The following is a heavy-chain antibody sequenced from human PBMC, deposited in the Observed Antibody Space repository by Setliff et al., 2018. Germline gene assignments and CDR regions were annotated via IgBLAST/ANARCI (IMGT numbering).Heavy chain of an antibody. CDR3: AKVGGSAWSIGYYYMGG. V-gene: IGHV3-23*01. J-gene: IGHJ6*03. CDR1: GFTFSSYA. D-gene: IGHD6-13*01. CDR2: ISGSGDST. Sequence: PGGSLRLSCAASGFTFSSYAMNWVRQAPGKGLEWVSAISGSGDSTYYADPVKGRFTISRGNSKKTLYLQMNSLKAEDTAVYYCAKVGGSAWSIGYYYMGGWGKGTTVTVSS.